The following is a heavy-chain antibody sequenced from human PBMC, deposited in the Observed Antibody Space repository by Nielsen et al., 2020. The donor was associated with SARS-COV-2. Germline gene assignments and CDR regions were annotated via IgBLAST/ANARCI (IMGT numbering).Heavy chain of an antibody. J-gene: IGHJ6*02. CDR1: GFTFSSYS. Sequence: GGSLRLSCAASGFTFSSYSMNWVRQAPGKGLEWVSYISSSSSTIYYADSVKGRFTISRDNAKNSLYLQMNSLRDEDTAVYYCARELLVVAATLVYYGMDVWGQGTTVTVSS. CDR2: ISSSSSTI. CDR3: ARELLVVAATLVYYGMDV. D-gene: IGHD2-15*01. V-gene: IGHV3-48*02.